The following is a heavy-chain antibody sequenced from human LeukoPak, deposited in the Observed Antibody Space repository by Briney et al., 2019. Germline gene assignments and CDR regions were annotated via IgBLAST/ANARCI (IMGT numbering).Heavy chain of an antibody. CDR3: ARASAAARYYKTNRYYYYMDV. V-gene: IGHV4-34*01. CDR1: GGSFSGYY. J-gene: IGHJ6*03. Sequence: PSETLSLTCAVYGGSFSGYYWSWIRQPPGKGLEWIGEINHSGSTNYNPSLKSRVTISVDTSKNQFSLTLSSVTAADTAVYYCARASAAARYYKTNRYYYYMDVWGKGTTVTVSS. CDR2: INHSGST. D-gene: IGHD6-6*01.